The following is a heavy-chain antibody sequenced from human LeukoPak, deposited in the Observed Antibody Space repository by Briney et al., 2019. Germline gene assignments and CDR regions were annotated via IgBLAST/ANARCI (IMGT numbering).Heavy chain of an antibody. J-gene: IGHJ4*02. Sequence: GGSQSLPRAASGFPCSTSAMSWVSRAPGKGLEWVSAISGSGASTYYADSVKGRFTISRDNSKNTLYLQMNSLRAEDTAVYFCAKSQDGGRLFHFDYWGEGSLVTVSS. D-gene: IGHD1-26*01. V-gene: IGHV3-23*01. CDR1: GFPCSTSA. CDR3: AKSQDGGRLFHFDY. CDR2: ISGSGAST.